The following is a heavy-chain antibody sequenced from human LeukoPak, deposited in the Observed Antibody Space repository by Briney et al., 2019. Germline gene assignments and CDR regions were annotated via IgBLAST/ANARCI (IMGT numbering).Heavy chain of an antibody. V-gene: IGHV3-7*01. J-gene: IGHJ4*02. Sequence: PGGSLRLSCAASGFTFSSYWMSWVRQAPGKGLEWVANIKQDGSEKYYVDSVKGRFTISRDNAKNSLYLQMNSLRAEDTAVYYCAKVQIAAAGFKFDYWGQGTLVTVSS. CDR1: GFTFSSYW. CDR3: AKVQIAAAGFKFDY. D-gene: IGHD6-13*01. CDR2: IKQDGSEK.